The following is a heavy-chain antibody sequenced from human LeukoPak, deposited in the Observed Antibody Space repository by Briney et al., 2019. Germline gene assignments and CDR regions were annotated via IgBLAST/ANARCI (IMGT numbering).Heavy chain of an antibody. J-gene: IGHJ4*02. CDR1: GFTFSDCY. D-gene: IGHD6-19*01. CDR2: VTSSGSAI. V-gene: IGHV3-11*01. Sequence: PGGSLRLSCAASGFTFSDCYMSWLRQAPGKGLEWVSSVTSSGSAILYADSVKGRFTISRDNAKNSLYLQMNSLRAEDTALYYCARGITVADLFDYWGQGTLVTVSS. CDR3: ARGITVADLFDY.